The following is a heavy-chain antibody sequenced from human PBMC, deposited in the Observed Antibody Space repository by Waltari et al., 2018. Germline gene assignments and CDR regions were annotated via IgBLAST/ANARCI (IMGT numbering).Heavy chain of an antibody. V-gene: IGHV3-74*01. D-gene: IGHD5-18*01. CDR1: GFTFSTYW. CDR3: ARGGSSGYSFGFY. CDR2: INTDGSST. Sequence: EVQLVESGGGLVQPGGSLRLSCAACGFTFSTYWINWVRQAPGKGLVWVSRINTDGSSTSYADSVKGRFTVSRDNAKNMLYLQMNSLRAEDTAVYYCARGGSSGYSFGFYWGQGSLVTVSS. J-gene: IGHJ4*02.